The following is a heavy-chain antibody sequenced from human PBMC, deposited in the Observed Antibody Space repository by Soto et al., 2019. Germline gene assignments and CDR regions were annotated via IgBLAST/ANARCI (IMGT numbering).Heavy chain of an antibody. CDR3: ARELADDAFDI. J-gene: IGHJ3*02. CDR2: IYSGGST. V-gene: IGHV3-66*01. CDR1: GFTVSSNY. Sequence: PGGSLRLSCAASGFTVSSNYMSWVRQAPGKGLEWVSVIYSGGSTYYADSVKGRFTISRDNSKNTLYLQMNSLRAEDTAVYYCARELADDAFDIWGQGTMVTVSS.